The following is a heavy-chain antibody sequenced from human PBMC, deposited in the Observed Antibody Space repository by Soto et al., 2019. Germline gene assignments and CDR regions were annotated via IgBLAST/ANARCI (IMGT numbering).Heavy chain of an antibody. CDR1: GFTFSSYA. Sequence: GGSLRLSCAASGFTFSSYAMSWVRQAPGKGLEWVSAISGSGGSTYYADSVKGRFTISRDNSKNTLYLQMNSLRAEDTAVYYCAKGLRRSGYYGMDVWGQGTTVTVSS. CDR2: ISGSGGST. CDR3: AKGLRRSGYYGMDV. J-gene: IGHJ6*02. D-gene: IGHD1-26*01. V-gene: IGHV3-23*01.